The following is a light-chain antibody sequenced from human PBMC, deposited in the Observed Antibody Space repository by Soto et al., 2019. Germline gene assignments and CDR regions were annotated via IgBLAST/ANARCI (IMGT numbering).Light chain of an antibody. CDR1: QSVSNNY. CDR3: QQYGSSLYT. Sequence: EIVLTQSPGTLSLSPGERATLSCRASQSVSNNYLAWYQQRPGQAPRLLIYGASSRATGIPDRFSGSGSGTDFTLTINRLEPEDFAVYYCQQYGSSLYTFGQGTKVDIK. V-gene: IGKV3-20*01. J-gene: IGKJ2*01. CDR2: GAS.